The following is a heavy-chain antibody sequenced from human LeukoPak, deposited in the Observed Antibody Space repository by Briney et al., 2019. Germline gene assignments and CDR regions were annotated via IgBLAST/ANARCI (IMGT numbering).Heavy chain of an antibody. CDR1: GYTFSSYD. Sequence: ASVKVSCKASGYTFSSYDINWVRQSTGQGLEWMGWMNPNSGNTGYAQKFQGRVTMTRNTSISTAYMELSSLRSADTAVYYCARGQGSLRNWFDPWGQGTLVTVSS. CDR2: MNPNSGNT. V-gene: IGHV1-8*01. J-gene: IGHJ5*02. CDR3: ARGQGSLRNWFDP.